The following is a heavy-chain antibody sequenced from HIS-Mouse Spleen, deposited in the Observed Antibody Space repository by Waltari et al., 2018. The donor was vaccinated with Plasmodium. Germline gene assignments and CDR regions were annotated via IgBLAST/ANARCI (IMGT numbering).Heavy chain of an antibody. CDR2: IYYSGST. CDR1: GGSIRSSSYY. D-gene: IGHD1-7*01. V-gene: IGHV4-39*07. Sequence: QLQLQESGPGLVKPSETLSLTCTVSGGSIRSSSYYWGWIRQPPGKGLEGIGSIYYSGSTYYNPSLKSRVTISVDTSKNQFSLKLSSVTAADTAVYYCARDRITGTSYFDYWGQGTLVTVSS. J-gene: IGHJ4*02. CDR3: ARDRITGTSYFDY.